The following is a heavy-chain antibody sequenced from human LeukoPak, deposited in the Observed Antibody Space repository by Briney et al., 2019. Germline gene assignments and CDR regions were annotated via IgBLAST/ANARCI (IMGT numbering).Heavy chain of an antibody. CDR2: IWYDGSNK. J-gene: IGHJ3*02. V-gene: IGHV3-33*06. CDR1: GFTFSSYG. CDR3: AKDRDIYYDSSGYRQNDAFDI. D-gene: IGHD3-22*01. Sequence: GRSLRLSCAATGFTFSSYGMHWVRQAPGKGLAWVAVIWYDGSNKYYADSVKGRFSISRDNSKNTVYLQMNSLRAEDTAVYYCAKDRDIYYDSSGYRQNDAFDIWGQGTMVTVSS.